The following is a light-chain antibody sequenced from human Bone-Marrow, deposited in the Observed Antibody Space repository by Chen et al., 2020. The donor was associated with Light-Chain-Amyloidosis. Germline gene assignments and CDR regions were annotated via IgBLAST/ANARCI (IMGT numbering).Light chain of an antibody. CDR2: EVN. Sequence: QSALTQTASVSGSPGQSITISCTGSSSDIGSYNLVSWYQHHPGNAPKLILLEVNKRPAGVSNRFSGSKSGNTASLTISGLQAEDEADYYCCSYAGSRTFWVFGGGTKLTVL. J-gene: IGLJ3*02. V-gene: IGLV2-23*02. CDR3: CSYAGSRTFWV. CDR1: SSDIGSYNL.